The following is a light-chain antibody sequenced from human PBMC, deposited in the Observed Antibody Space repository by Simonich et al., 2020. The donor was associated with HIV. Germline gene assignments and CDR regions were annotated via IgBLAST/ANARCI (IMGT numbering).Light chain of an antibody. J-gene: IGLJ2*01. CDR2: RNN. Sequence: QSVLTQPPSASGTPGQRVTISCSGSSSNIGSNYVYWYQQLPGTAPKLLIYRNNQRPSGVPDRFSGSKSGTSASLAISGLRSEDEAAYYCAAWDDSLSGPVFGGGTKLTAL. V-gene: IGLV1-47*01. CDR3: AAWDDSLSGPV. CDR1: SSNIGSNY.